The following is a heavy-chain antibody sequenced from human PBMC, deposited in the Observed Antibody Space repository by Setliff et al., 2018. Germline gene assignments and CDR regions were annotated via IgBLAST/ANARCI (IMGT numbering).Heavy chain of an antibody. CDR1: GFTFSNFW. Sequence: GGSLRLSCAASGFTFSNFWMGWVRQAPGKGLEWVANVNPDGSDEYYVDSVKGRFTISRDNAKNSLYLQMNTLRAEDAAVYYCARDRGGATTRDFWGQGTLVTVSS. D-gene: IGHD1-26*01. CDR2: VNPDGSDE. J-gene: IGHJ4*02. V-gene: IGHV3-7*03. CDR3: ARDRGGATTRDF.